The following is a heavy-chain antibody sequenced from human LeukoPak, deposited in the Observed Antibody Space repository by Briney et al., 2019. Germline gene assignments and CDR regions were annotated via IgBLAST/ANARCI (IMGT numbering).Heavy chain of an antibody. CDR1: GFTFSSYW. CDR3: AREGWNDLYYYMDV. D-gene: IGHD1-1*01. CDR2: IKQDGSEK. J-gene: IGHJ6*03. V-gene: IGHV3-7*01. Sequence: PGGSLRLSCAASGFTFSSYWMTWVRQAPGKGLEWVADIKQDGSEKNYVDSVKGRFTISRDNAKNSVDLQMNSLRAEDTAVYYCAREGWNDLYYYMDVWGKGTTVTVSS.